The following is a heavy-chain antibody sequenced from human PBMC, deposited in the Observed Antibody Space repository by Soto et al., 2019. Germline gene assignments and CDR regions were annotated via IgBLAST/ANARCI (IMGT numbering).Heavy chain of an antibody. D-gene: IGHD4-4*01. V-gene: IGHV4-39*01. Sequence: SETLSLTCTVSGGSSSSSSYYWGWIRQPPGKGLEWIGRIYYSGSTYYNPSLKSRVTISVDTSKNQFSLKLSSVTAADTAVYYCARLDNYVVGGMDVWGQGTTVTVSS. CDR3: ARLDNYVVGGMDV. CDR1: GGSSSSSSYY. J-gene: IGHJ6*02. CDR2: IYYSGST.